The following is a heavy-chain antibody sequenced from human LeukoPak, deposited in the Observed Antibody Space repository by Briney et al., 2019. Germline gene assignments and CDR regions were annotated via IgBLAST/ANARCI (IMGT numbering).Heavy chain of an antibody. D-gene: IGHD6-19*01. CDR1: GGSISSYY. V-gene: IGHV4-39*07. CDR2: IYYSGST. J-gene: IGHJ4*02. Sequence: TPSETLSLTCTVSGGSISSYYWGWIRQPPGKGLEWIGSIYYSGSTYYNPSLKSRVTISVDTSKNQFSLKLSSVTAADTAVYYCARDHVAVAAFDYWGQGTLVTVSS. CDR3: ARDHVAVAAFDY.